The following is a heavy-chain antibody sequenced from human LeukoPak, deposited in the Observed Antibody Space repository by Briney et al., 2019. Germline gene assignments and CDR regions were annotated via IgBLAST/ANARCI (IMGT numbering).Heavy chain of an antibody. V-gene: IGHV1-46*01. Sequence: ATVKISCKASGYTFTEYYMHWVRQAPGQGLEWMGVINVSGGGTTYAQRFQGRVTMTRDTSTSTVYMELSSLRSDDTAVYYCARDVYGLDVWGQGTTVTVSS. CDR3: ARDVYGLDV. J-gene: IGHJ6*02. CDR2: INVSGGGT. CDR1: GYTFTEYY.